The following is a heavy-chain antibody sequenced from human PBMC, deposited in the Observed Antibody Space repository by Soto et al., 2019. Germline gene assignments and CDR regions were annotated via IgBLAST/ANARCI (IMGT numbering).Heavy chain of an antibody. CDR1: GFSLSTSGVG. J-gene: IGHJ4*02. CDR2: IYWDDDK. D-gene: IGHD2-2*01. CDR3: AHRYVPAAAIKSHPYFDY. V-gene: IGHV2-5*02. Sequence: QITLKESGPTLVKPTQTLTLTCTFSGFSLSTSGVGVGWIRQPPGKALEWLALIYWDDDKRYSPSLKSRLTITKDTSKNQVVLTMTNMDPVDTATYYCAHRYVPAAAIKSHPYFDYWGQGTLVTVSS.